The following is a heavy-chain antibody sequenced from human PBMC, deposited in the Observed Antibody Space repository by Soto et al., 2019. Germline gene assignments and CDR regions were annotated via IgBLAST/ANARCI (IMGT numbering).Heavy chain of an antibody. V-gene: IGHV4-39*07. CDR3: AREDDFWSGYLAY. CDR1: GGSISSSSYY. Sequence: SETLSLTCSVSGGSISSSSYYWGWIRQPPGKGLEWIGSIYYSGSIYYNPSLKSRVTISVDTSKNQFSLRLSSVTAADTAVYYCAREDDFWSGYLAYWGQGTLVTVSS. D-gene: IGHD3-3*01. CDR2: IYYSGSI. J-gene: IGHJ4*02.